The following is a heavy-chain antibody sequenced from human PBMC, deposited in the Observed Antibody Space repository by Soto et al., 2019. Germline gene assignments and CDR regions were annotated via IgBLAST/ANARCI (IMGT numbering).Heavy chain of an antibody. J-gene: IGHJ4*02. D-gene: IGHD4-4*01. CDR1: GFPFSTYV. CDR3: AKDSNKYSSSLRGRYFDY. Sequence: PGGSLRLSFAASGFPFSTYVMSWVRQAPGKGLEWVSGISGGGSNTFYADSVKGRLTTSRDNSKNTLLLQMNSLGAEDTAVYYCAKDSNKYSSSLRGRYFDYWGQGIGVTVSS. CDR2: ISGGGSNT. V-gene: IGHV3-23*01.